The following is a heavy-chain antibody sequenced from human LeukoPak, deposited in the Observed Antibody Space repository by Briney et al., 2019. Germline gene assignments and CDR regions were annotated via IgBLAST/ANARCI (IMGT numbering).Heavy chain of an antibody. D-gene: IGHD3-10*01. J-gene: IGHJ6*03. CDR2: INPNSGGT. CDR1: GYTFTSYD. V-gene: IGHV1-2*02. CDR3: ASSGEARYYMDV. Sequence: VASVKVSCKASGYTFTSYDIYWVRQATGQGLEWMGWINPNSGGTNYAQKFQGRVTMTRDTSISTAYMELSRLRSDDTAVYYCASSGEARYYMDVWGKGTTVTVSS.